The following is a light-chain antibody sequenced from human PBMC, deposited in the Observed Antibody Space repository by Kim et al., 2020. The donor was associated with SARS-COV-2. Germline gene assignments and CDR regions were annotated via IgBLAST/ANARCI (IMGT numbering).Light chain of an antibody. V-gene: IGLV10-54*04. CDR2: RSN. CDR3: SAWDTRLNGWV. CDR1: RNNVGNQG. Sequence: RTTARLTCSGNRNNVGNQGAAWLRQNQGHPPKLLSYRSNKRPSGISERFSASRSGSSASLTITGLQPEDEGDYYCSAWDTRLNGWVFGGGTQLTVL. J-gene: IGLJ3*02.